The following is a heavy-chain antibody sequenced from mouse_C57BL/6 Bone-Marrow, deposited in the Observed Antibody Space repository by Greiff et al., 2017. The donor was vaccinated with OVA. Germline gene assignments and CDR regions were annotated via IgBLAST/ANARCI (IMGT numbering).Heavy chain of an antibody. D-gene: IGHD2-2*01. CDR1: GFTFSSYA. Sequence: EVQVVESGGGLVKPGGSLKLSCAASGFTFSSYAMSWVRQTPEKRLEWVATISDGGSYTYYPDNVKGRFTLSRDNAKNTLYLQMSHLKSEDKAMYYCAREGLWLRRRMFAYWGQGTLVTVSA. J-gene: IGHJ3*01. CDR2: ISDGGSYT. V-gene: IGHV5-4*01. CDR3: AREGLWLRRRMFAY.